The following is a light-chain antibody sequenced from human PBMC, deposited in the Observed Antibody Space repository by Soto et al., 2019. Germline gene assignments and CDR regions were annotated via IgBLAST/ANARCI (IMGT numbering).Light chain of an antibody. CDR1: QGIINY. Sequence: DIQMTQSPSSLSASVGDRVTITCRASQGIINYVAWYQQKPGKAPKLLIYAASTLQSGVTSRFSGSGSGTDFTLTISGLQPEDVATYYCQKYNSAPLSFGGGTKVEIK. CDR3: QKYNSAPLS. V-gene: IGKV1-27*01. CDR2: AAS. J-gene: IGKJ4*01.